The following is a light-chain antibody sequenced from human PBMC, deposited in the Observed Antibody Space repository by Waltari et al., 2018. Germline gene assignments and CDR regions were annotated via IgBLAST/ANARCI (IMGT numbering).Light chain of an antibody. Sequence: QSLLTQPPSASATPGPRVTISCSGSYSNVGTDNVYWYQQLPGTAPRLLIYNNDVRPSGVSDRFSGSKSGTSAFLAISGLRSEDEADYYCAAWDGSLSGYVFGIGTKVTVL. CDR2: NND. J-gene: IGLJ1*01. CDR3: AAWDGSLSGYV. CDR1: YSNVGTDN. V-gene: IGLV1-47*01.